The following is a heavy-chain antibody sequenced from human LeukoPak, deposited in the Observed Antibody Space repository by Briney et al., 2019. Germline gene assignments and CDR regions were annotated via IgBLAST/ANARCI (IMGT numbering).Heavy chain of an antibody. Sequence: PGGSLRLSCAASGFTFSSYWMSWVRQAPGKGLEWVANIKQDGSEKYYVDSVKGRFTISRDNAKNSLYLQMNSLRTEDTAVYYCARDLGELSTNWFDPWGQGTLVTVSS. CDR2: IKQDGSEK. J-gene: IGHJ5*02. CDR1: GFTFSSYW. V-gene: IGHV3-7*01. CDR3: ARDLGELSTNWFDP. D-gene: IGHD3-10*01.